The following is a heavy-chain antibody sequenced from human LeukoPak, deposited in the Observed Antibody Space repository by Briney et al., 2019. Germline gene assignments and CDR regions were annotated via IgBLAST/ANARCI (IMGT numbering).Heavy chain of an antibody. CDR3: ARAMRIAVAGTDY. Sequence: GGSLRLSCAASGFTFSSYAMHWVRQAPGKGLEWVAVISYDGSNKYYADSVKGRFTISRDNSKNTLYLQMNSLRVEDTAVYYCARAMRIAVAGTDYWGQGTLVTVSS. CDR2: ISYDGSNK. CDR1: GFTFSSYA. J-gene: IGHJ4*02. D-gene: IGHD6-19*01. V-gene: IGHV3-30-3*01.